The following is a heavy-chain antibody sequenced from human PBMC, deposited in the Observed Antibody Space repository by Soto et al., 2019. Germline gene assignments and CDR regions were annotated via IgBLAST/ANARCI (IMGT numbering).Heavy chain of an antibody. CDR1: GFTFSGSA. CDR3: TTRFCSGGNCHYDY. V-gene: IGHV3-73*01. J-gene: IGHJ4*02. CDR2: IRNKANSYAT. Sequence: EVQLVESGGGLVQPGGSLKLSCAASGFTFSGSAMHWVRQASGKGLECVGRIRNKANSYATEYAASVKGRFTISRDDSKNTAYLHMNSLKTEDTAVYYCTTRFCSGGNCHYDYWGQGTLVTVSS. D-gene: IGHD2-15*01.